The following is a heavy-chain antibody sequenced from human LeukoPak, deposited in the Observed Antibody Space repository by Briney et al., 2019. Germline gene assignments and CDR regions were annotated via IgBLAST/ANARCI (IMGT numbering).Heavy chain of an antibody. Sequence: SVKVSCKASGGTFSSYAISWVRQAPGQGLEWMGVIIPMFGTANYAQKFQGRVTITADESTSTAYMELSSLRSEDTAVYYCARGIAAAGGPLDYWGQGTLVTVSS. CDR2: IIPMFGTA. CDR1: GGTFSSYA. J-gene: IGHJ4*02. V-gene: IGHV1-69*13. CDR3: ARGIAAAGGPLDY. D-gene: IGHD6-13*01.